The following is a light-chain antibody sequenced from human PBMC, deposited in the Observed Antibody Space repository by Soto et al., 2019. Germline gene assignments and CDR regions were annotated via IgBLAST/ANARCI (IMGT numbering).Light chain of an antibody. V-gene: IGKV3-11*01. CDR3: QQYSTWPIT. CDR1: QSVSSY. CDR2: DAS. Sequence: EIVLTQSPATLSLSPGERATLSCRASQSVSSYLAWYKQKPGQAPRLLIYDASNRATGIPARFSGSGSGTDFTLTISSLEPEDFAIYYCQQYSTWPITFGQGTRLEIK. J-gene: IGKJ5*01.